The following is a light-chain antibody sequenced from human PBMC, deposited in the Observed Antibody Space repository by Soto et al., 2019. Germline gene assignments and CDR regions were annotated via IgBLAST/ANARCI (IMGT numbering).Light chain of an antibody. CDR3: SSYTSTSTL. Sequence: QALLTHPASVSWSPGHSITISCTGTSSDVGGYNYVSWYQQHPGKAPKLMIYAVTDRPSGVSSRFSGSKSGNTASLTISGLQAEEEADYYCSSYTSTSTLFGTGTKVTVL. J-gene: IGLJ1*01. CDR2: AVT. CDR1: SSDVGGYNY. V-gene: IGLV2-14*01.